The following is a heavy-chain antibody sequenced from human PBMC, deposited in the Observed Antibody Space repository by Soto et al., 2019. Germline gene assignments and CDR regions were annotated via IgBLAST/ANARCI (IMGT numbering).Heavy chain of an antibody. CDR3: ARRVGQWLGRYYFDY. CDR2: IYYSGST. J-gene: IGHJ4*02. CDR1: GGSISSSSYY. V-gene: IGHV4-39*01. D-gene: IGHD6-19*01. Sequence: SETLSLTCTVSGGSISSSSYYWGWIRQPPGKGLEWIGSIYYSGSTYYNPSLKSRVTISVDTSKNQFSLKLSSVTAADTAVYYCARRVGQWLGRYYFDYWGQGTLVTVSS.